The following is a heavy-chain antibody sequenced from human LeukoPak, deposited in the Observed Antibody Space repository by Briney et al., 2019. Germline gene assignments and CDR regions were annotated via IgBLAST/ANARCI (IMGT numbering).Heavy chain of an antibody. CDR2: IYGGGST. CDR3: ARDSEYSYGYDFDY. Sequence: GGSLRLSRAASGFTVSSYYVSWVRQAPGKGLEWVSVIYGGGSTYYADSEKGRFTISGDNSKNTLYLQMNNLRVEDTALYYCARDSEYSYGYDFDYWGQGTLVTVSS. V-gene: IGHV3-53*01. J-gene: IGHJ4*02. CDR1: GFTVSSYY. D-gene: IGHD5-18*01.